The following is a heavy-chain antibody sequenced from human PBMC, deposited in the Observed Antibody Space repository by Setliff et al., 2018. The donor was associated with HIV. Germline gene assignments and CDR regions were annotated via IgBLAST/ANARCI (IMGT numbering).Heavy chain of an antibody. CDR1: GGTFSNYG. V-gene: IGHV1-69*13. CDR2: IIPIFGTA. J-gene: IGHJ5*02. Sequence: SVKVSCQAYGGTFSNYGISWVRQAPGQGLEWMGGIIPIFGTANYAQKFQGRVTITADASTSTAYMELSSLSSEDTAVYYCARDQPTVYYTSWYDSGEYNWFDPWGQGTLVTVSS. D-gene: IGHD6-13*01. CDR3: ARDQPTVYYTSWYDSGEYNWFDP.